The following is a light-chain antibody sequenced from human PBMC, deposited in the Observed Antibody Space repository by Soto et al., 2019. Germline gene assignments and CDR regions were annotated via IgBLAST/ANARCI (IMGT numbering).Light chain of an antibody. Sequence: EIVLTQSPATLSVSPVERVTLSCRASQNLHSFLNWYQQRPGQAPRPLIYDGSKRAAGVPDRISGDGSGTDYTLTISSLEPEDFAIYYCQQRTRWPMTFGQGTRLEI. V-gene: IGKV3-11*01. CDR2: DGS. J-gene: IGKJ5*01. CDR1: QNLHSF. CDR3: QQRTRWPMT.